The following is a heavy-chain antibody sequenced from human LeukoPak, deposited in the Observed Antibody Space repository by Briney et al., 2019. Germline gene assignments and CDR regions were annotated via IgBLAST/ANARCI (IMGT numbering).Heavy chain of an antibody. CDR1: GGSISSYY. J-gene: IGHJ5*02. D-gene: IGHD3-10*01. CDR3: ARSYGSRSYYLFDP. CDR2: ISYNGAS. Sequence: KTSETLSLTCTVSGGSISSYYWSWIRQPPGKGLEWIGYISYNGASNYNPSLKSRVTMSVDTSKNQFSLKLSSVIAADTAVYYFARSYGSRSYYLFDPWGQGTLVTVSS. V-gene: IGHV4-59*01.